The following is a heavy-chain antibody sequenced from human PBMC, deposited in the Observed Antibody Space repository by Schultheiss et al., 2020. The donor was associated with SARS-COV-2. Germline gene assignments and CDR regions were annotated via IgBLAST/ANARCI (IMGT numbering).Heavy chain of an antibody. D-gene: IGHD3-10*01. CDR1: GGSISSYY. CDR2: IYTSGST. CDR3: ARSRDGSGSYYIEGPFDY. Sequence: SETLSLTCTVSGGSISSYYWSWIRQPAGKGLEWIGRIYTSGSTNYNPSLKSRVTMSVDTSKNQFSLKLSSVTAADTAVYYCARSRDGSGSYYIEGPFDYWGQGTLVTVSS. J-gene: IGHJ4*02. V-gene: IGHV4-4*07.